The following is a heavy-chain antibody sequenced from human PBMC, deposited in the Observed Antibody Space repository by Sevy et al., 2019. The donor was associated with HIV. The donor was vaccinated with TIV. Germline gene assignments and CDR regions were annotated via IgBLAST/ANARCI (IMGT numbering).Heavy chain of an antibody. J-gene: IGHJ6*02. CDR1: GFSFRSYC. V-gene: IGHV3-30*02. CDR2: IQSDGSDK. D-gene: IGHD2-15*01. Sequence: GGSLRLSCAASGFSFRSYCLSWVRQAPGKGLEWVAFIQSDGSDKYYGDSVKGRFTISRDNSKNTLFLQMSRLRSEDTAVYYCAKIRCCSGTNCALNYCKNIYYCGLDVWGQGTTVTVSS. CDR3: AKIRCCSGTNCALNYCKNIYYCGLDV.